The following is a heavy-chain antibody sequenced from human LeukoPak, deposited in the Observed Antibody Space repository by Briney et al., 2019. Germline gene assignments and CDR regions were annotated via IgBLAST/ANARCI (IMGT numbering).Heavy chain of an antibody. D-gene: IGHD2-15*01. CDR3: ARRSVVGYCSGGSCQDAFDI. CDR2: IYYSGST. V-gene: IGHV4-30-4*01. CDR1: GGSISSGDYY. Sequence: PSETLSLTCTVSGGSISSGDYYWSWIRQPPGKGLEWIGYIYYSGSTYYNPSLKSRVTISVDTSKNQFSLKLSSVTAADTAVYYCARRSVVGYCSGGSCQDAFDIWGQGTMVTVSP. J-gene: IGHJ3*02.